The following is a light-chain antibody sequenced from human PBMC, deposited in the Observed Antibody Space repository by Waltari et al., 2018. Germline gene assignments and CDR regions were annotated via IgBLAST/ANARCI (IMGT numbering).Light chain of an antibody. CDR2: AAS. V-gene: IGKV1-16*02. J-gene: IGKJ2*01. CDR1: QDITNY. Sequence: DIQMTQSPSSLSASVGDRVSITCRASQDITNYLAWFQQKPGTAPKSLIYAASRVLSGFPSNFAGSGSGTDFTLTISSLQPEDFAIYYCQQYYSYPYTFGRGTKVDIK. CDR3: QQYYSYPYT.